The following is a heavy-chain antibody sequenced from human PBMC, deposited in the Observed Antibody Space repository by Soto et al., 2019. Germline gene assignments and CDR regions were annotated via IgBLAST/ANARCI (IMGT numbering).Heavy chain of an antibody. V-gene: IGHV3-7*04. J-gene: IGHJ4*02. CDR3: ARESRYCSGGSCLDSFDY. CDR1: GFTFSSYW. Sequence: PGGSLRLSCAASGFTFSSYWMSWVRQAPGKGLEWVANIKQDGSEKYYVDSVKGRFTISRDNAKNSLYLQMNSLRAEDTAVYYWARESRYCSGGSCLDSFDYWGQGTLVTVSS. D-gene: IGHD2-15*01. CDR2: IKQDGSEK.